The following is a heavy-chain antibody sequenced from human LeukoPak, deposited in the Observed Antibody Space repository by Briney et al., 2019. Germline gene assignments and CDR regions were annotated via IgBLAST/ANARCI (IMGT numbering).Heavy chain of an antibody. CDR2: IYYSGNT. V-gene: IGHV4-59*01. Sequence: SETLSLTCTVSGGSISGYYWSWIRQPPGKGLEWIGYIYYSGNTNYNPSLKSRVTISVDTSTNQFFLKLSSVTAADTAAYYCARGWDTGYSYYGMDVWGPGTTVTVSS. CDR1: GGSISGYY. D-gene: IGHD5-18*01. J-gene: IGHJ6*02. CDR3: ARGWDTGYSYYGMDV.